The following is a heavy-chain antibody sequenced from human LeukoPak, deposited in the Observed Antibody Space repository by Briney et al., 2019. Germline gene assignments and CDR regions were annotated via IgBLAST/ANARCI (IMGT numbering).Heavy chain of an antibody. V-gene: IGHV1-69*04. D-gene: IGHD3-22*01. CDR1: GGTFSSYA. J-gene: IGHJ4*02. CDR2: IIPILGIA. Sequence: ASVKVSCKASGGTFSSYAISWVRQAPGQGLEWMGRIIPILGIANYAQKFQGRVTITADKFTSTAYMELGSLRSEDTAVYYCARETGYYDSPDYWGQGTLVTVSS. CDR3: ARETGYYDSPDY.